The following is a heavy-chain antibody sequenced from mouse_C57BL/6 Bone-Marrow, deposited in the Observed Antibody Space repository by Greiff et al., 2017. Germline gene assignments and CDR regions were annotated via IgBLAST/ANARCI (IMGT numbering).Heavy chain of an antibody. Sequence: QVQLKESGPELVKPGASVKISCKASGYTFTDYYINWVKQRPGQGLEWIGWIFPGSGSTYYNEKFKGKATLTVDKSSSTAYMLLSSLTSEDSAVYVCAREWDWDGYYVAFAYWGQGTLVTVSA. CDR1: GYTFTDYY. J-gene: IGHJ3*01. CDR2: IFPGSGST. D-gene: IGHD2-3*01. CDR3: AREWDWDGYYVAFAY. V-gene: IGHV1-75*01.